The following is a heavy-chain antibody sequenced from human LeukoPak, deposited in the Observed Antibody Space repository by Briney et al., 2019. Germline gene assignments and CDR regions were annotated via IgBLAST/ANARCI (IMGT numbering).Heavy chain of an antibody. V-gene: IGHV4-4*09. D-gene: IGHD2-15*01. J-gene: IGHJ5*02. CDR3: ARLKCSGGSCYPPSNWFDP. Sequence: SETLSLTCTVSGGSISSYYWSWIRQPPGKGLEWIGYIYTSGSTNYNPSLKSRVTMSVDTSKNQFSLKLNSVTAADTAVYYCARLKCSGGSCYPPSNWFDPWGQGTLVTVSS. CDR1: GGSISSYY. CDR2: IYTSGST.